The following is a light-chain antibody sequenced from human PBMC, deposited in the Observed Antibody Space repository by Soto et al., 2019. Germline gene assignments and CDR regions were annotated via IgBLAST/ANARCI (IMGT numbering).Light chain of an antibody. Sequence: QSVLTQPAAVSGSPGQSITISCTGTNSDLGGYNLVSWFQQHPGKVPKVMSYEGTKRPSGVSDRFSGAKCEKTASRTISGRLGKDEGDYYCCSYAGDYMFVFGTGTKVTVL. CDR1: NSDLGGYNL. CDR3: CSYAGDYMFV. CDR2: EGT. V-gene: IGLV2-23*01. J-gene: IGLJ1*01.